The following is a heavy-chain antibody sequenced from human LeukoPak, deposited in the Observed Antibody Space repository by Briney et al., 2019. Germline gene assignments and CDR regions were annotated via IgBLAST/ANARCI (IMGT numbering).Heavy chain of an antibody. J-gene: IGHJ6*03. V-gene: IGHV3-23*01. CDR3: AGVLSVSCSLYSYYYYMDV. Sequence: GGSLRLSCSASGFTLSNYWIHWVRQAPGKGLEWVSAISGSGGSTYYADSVKGRFTISRDNSKNTLYLQMNSLRAEDTAVYYCAGVLSVSCSLYSYYYYMDVWGKGTTVT. D-gene: IGHD3-16*01. CDR1: GFTLSNYW. CDR2: ISGSGGST.